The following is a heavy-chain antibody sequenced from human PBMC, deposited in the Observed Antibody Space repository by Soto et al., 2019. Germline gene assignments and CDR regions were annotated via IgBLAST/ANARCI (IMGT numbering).Heavy chain of an antibody. CDR2: ISSSSSTI. V-gene: IGHV3-48*01. Sequence: PGGSLRLSCAPSGFTFSSYSTNWVRQAPRKGLESVSYISSSSSTIYYADSVKGRFTISRDNAKNSLYLQMNSLRAEDTAVYYCARSSSWHESIGGLDYCGQGTLVTVSS. CDR1: GFTFSSYS. CDR3: ARSSSWHESIGGLDY. J-gene: IGHJ4*02. D-gene: IGHD6-13*01.